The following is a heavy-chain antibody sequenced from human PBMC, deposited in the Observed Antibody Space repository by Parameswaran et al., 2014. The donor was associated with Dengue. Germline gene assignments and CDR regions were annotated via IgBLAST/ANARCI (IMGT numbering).Heavy chain of an antibody. Sequence: WIRQPPGKGLEWVSSISSSSSYIYYADSVKGRFTISRDNAKNSLYLQMNSLRAEDTAVYYCARDHLDVVVPAAIWMGGSYGMDVWAKDHGHRLL. J-gene: IGHJ6*04. CDR3: ARDHLDVVVPAAIWMGGSYGMDV. D-gene: IGHD2-2*01. CDR2: ISSSSSYI. V-gene: IGHV3-21*01.